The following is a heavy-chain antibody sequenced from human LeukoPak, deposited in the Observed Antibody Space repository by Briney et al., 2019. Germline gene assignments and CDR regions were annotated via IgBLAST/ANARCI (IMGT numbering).Heavy chain of an antibody. CDR2: MSYDGSDK. D-gene: IGHD2-21*01. Sequence: PGRSLRPSCEASGFTFSSYAMHWVRQAPGKGLEWVAVMSYDGSDKYFADSVKGRFTISRDNSKNTLYLQMNSLRAEDTAVYYCAKDNTYCSGDSRACYFDYWGQGTLVTVSS. J-gene: IGHJ4*02. V-gene: IGHV3-30*18. CDR3: AKDNTYCSGDSRACYFDY. CDR1: GFTFSSYA.